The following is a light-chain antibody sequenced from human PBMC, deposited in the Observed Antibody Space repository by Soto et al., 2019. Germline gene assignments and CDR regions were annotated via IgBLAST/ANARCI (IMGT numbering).Light chain of an antibody. CDR2: EVS. CDR1: SSDVGGYNH. Sequence: QSALTQPASVSESPGQSITISCAGTSSDVGGYNHVSWYQQHADKAPKLLIHEVSNRPSGVSNRFSGSKSGNTASLTISGLQAEDEAHYYCTSYTSISNDVFGTGTKATVL. J-gene: IGLJ1*01. V-gene: IGLV2-14*01. CDR3: TSYTSISNDV.